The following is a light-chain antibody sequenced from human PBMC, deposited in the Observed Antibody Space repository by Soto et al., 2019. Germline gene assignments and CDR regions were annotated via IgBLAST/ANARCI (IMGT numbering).Light chain of an antibody. J-gene: IGKJ1*01. Sequence: DIQMTQSPSTLSASVGDRVTITCRASQTISTWLAWYQQKPGKAPALLIHDASSLQSGVPSRFSGSGSGTEFTLSITSLQPDDFATYYCQQCFWHWAFGQGTKVDIK. V-gene: IGKV1-5*01. CDR3: QQCFWHWA. CDR1: QTISTW. CDR2: DAS.